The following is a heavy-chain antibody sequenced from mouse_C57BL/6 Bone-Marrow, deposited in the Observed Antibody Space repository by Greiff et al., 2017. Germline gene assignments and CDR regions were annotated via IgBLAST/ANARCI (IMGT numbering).Heavy chain of an antibody. D-gene: IGHD4-1*01. CDR1: GYTFNSYW. Sequence: QVQLQQPGAELVKPGASVKLSCKASGYTFNSYWMHWVQQRPGHGLEWIGMIRPNSGSTNYNEQFTSKATLTVDKSSLTAYMQRSSLTSEDTAVSYCSSELTGVDYWGQGTTLTVSS. CDR2: IRPNSGST. CDR3: SSELTGVDY. V-gene: IGHV1-64*01. J-gene: IGHJ2*01.